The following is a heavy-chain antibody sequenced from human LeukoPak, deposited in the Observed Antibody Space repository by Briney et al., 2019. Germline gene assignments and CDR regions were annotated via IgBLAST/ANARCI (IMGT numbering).Heavy chain of an antibody. D-gene: IGHD1-26*01. Sequence: GGSLRLSCAASGFTFSDYYMSWIRQAPGKGLEWVSYISSSGSTIYYADSVKGRFTISRDNAKNSLYLQMNSLRAEDTAVYYCAREPIVGGKDYYYGMDVWGQGTTVTVSS. CDR3: AREPIVGGKDYYYGMDV. CDR2: ISSSGSTI. J-gene: IGHJ6*02. V-gene: IGHV3-11*01. CDR1: GFTFSDYY.